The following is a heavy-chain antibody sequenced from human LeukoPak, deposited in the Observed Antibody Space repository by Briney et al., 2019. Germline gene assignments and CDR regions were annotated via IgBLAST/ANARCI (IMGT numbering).Heavy chain of an antibody. CDR3: ARGSTYYDSSGQIPFDY. Sequence: GALRLSCAASGFTFSSYAMHWVRQAPGKGLEWVAVISYDGSNKYYADSVKGRFTISRDNSKNTLYLQMNSLRAEDTAVYYCARGSTYYDSSGQIPFDYWGQGTLVTVSS. CDR2: ISYDGSNK. V-gene: IGHV3-30-3*01. CDR1: GFTFSSYA. J-gene: IGHJ4*02. D-gene: IGHD3-22*01.